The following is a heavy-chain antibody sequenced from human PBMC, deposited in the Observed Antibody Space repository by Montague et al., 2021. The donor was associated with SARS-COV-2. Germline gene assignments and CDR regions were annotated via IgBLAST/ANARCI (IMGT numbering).Heavy chain of an antibody. CDR3: ARHGKTRSAMIVVVIGNFDY. D-gene: IGHD3-22*01. Sequence: SETLSLTCTVSGGSISSSSYYWGWIRQPPGKGLEWIGSIYYSGSTYYNPSLKSRVTISVDTSKNQFSLKLSSVTAADTAVYYCARHGKTRSAMIVVVIGNFDYWGQGTLVTVSS. CDR2: IYYSGST. CDR1: GGSISSSSYY. J-gene: IGHJ4*02. V-gene: IGHV4-39*01.